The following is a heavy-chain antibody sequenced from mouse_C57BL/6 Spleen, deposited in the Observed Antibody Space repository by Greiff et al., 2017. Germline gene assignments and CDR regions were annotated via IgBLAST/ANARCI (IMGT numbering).Heavy chain of an antibody. CDR3: ASPQAAQARWFAY. Sequence: QVQLQQPGAELVKPGASVKVSCKASGYTFTRYCMHWVKQRPGQGLEWIGRIHPSDSYTNSNQKFKGKATLTVDKSSSTAYMQPSSLTAEDSAVYYCASPQAAQARWFAYWGQGTLVTVSA. J-gene: IGHJ3*01. V-gene: IGHV1-74*01. CDR1: GYTFTRYC. D-gene: IGHD3-2*02. CDR2: IHPSDSYT.